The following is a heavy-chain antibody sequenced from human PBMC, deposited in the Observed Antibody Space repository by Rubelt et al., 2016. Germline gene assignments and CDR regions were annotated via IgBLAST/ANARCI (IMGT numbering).Heavy chain of an antibody. CDR3: ARVPSSICAFDI. Sequence: QVQLQESGPGLVKPSQTLTLTCTVSGGSINNGGYYWTWVRQHPGTDLEWIGYVFYSGITDYNSSLKSRVIMSIDTSQNQFSRRLSSVTAADTAVYYCARVPSSICAFDIWGQGTMVTVSS. D-gene: IGHD5/OR15-5a*01. CDR2: VFYSGIT. V-gene: IGHV4-31*03. CDR1: GGSINNGGYY. J-gene: IGHJ3*02.